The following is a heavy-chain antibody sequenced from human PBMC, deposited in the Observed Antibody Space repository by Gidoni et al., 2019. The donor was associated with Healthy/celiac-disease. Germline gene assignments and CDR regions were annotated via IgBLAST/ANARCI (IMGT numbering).Heavy chain of an antibody. D-gene: IGHD3-22*01. CDR3: ARDGYYYDSSGYSDY. J-gene: IGHJ4*02. V-gene: IGHV3-30-3*01. CDR2: ISYDGSNK. CDR1: GFTFSSYA. Sequence: QVQLVASGGGVVQPGRPLRPSCAASGFTFSSYAMHWVRQAPGQGLEWVAVISYDGSNKYYADSVKGRFTISRDNSKNTLYLQMNSLRAEDTAVYYCARDGYYYDSSGYSDYWGQGTLVTVSS.